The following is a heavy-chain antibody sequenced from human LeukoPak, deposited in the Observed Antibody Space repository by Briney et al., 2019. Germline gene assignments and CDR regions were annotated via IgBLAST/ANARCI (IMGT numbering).Heavy chain of an antibody. CDR1: GYSISSGYY. CDR3: AREEGPYYDILTGYYRWFDP. V-gene: IGHV4-38-2*02. D-gene: IGHD3-9*01. Sequence: SETLSLTCTVSGYSISSGYYWGWIRQPPGKGLEWIGSIYHSGSTYYNPSLKSRVTISVDTSKNQFSLKLSSVTAADTAVYYCAREEGPYYDILTGYYRWFDPWGQGTLVTVSS. J-gene: IGHJ5*02. CDR2: IYHSGST.